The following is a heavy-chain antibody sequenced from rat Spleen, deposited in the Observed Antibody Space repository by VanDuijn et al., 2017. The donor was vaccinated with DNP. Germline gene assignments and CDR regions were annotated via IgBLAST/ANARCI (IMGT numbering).Heavy chain of an antibody. D-gene: IGHD1-4*01. CDR3: ARGGITPFDY. V-gene: IGHV2-30*01. Sequence: QVQLKESGPVLVQPSQTLSLTCTVSGFSLTSYNVHWVRQPTGKGLEWVGIIWGDGNTDYNSALKSRLSISRDTSKSQVFLKMNNLQTEDTAMYFCARGGITPFDYWGQGTLVTVSS. J-gene: IGHJ3*01. CDR2: IWGDGNT. CDR1: GFSLTSYN.